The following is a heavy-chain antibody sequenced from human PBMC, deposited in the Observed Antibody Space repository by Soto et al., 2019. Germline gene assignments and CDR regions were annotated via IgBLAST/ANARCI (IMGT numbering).Heavy chain of an antibody. CDR3: VRSGGQRLTAFDY. CDR2: INGDESST. J-gene: IGHJ4*02. Sequence: GGSLRLSCAASGFTFSIYWMHWVRQVPGRGLVWVSRINGDESSTAYADSVKGRFTISRDNAKNTLYLQMNSLRAEDTAVYHCVRSGGQRLTAFDYWGQGTLVTVSS. D-gene: IGHD6-25*01. V-gene: IGHV3-74*01. CDR1: GFTFSIYW.